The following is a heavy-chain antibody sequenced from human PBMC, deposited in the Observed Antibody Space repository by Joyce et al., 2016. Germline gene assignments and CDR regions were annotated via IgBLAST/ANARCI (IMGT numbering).Heavy chain of an antibody. D-gene: IGHD2-15*01. CDR3: AKGTLGSCSGTTCYPLDS. CDR2: IRGSDDGT. V-gene: IGHV3-23*01. J-gene: IGHJ4*02. Sequence: EVQLLESGGGWVQPGGSLRLSCAASGFTFSSYAMSWVRQGPGKVLEWVSAIRGSDDGTYHADSVRGRFTISRDNSKNTLYLQMNSLTAEDTAIYYCAKGTLGSCSGTTCYPLDSWGQGTLVTVSS. CDR1: GFTFSSYA.